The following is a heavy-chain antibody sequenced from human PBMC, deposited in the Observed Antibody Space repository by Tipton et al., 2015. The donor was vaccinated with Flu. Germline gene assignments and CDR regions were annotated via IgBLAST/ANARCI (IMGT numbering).Heavy chain of an antibody. V-gene: IGHV4-31*03. CDR3: ARARAPYYYYAMDV. CDR2: IYYIGST. CDR1: GGPITSGADY. D-gene: IGHD3-10*01. Sequence: TLSLTCTVSGGPITSGADYWSWIRQHPGKGLEWIGHIYYIGSTNYNPSLKSRVTISVDSSKNQLSLKLTSVTAADTAVYYCARARAPYYYYAMDVWGQGATVTVS. J-gene: IGHJ6*02.